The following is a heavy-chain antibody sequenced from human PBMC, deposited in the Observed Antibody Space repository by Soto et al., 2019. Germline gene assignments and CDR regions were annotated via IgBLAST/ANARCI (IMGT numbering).Heavy chain of an antibody. CDR3: AIVVRLYLDVGGMDV. CDR1: GFTFSSYA. V-gene: IGHV3-30-3*01. J-gene: IGHJ6*02. Sequence: QVHLVDSGGGVVQPGRSLRLSCAASGFTFSSYAMHWVRQAPGKGLEWVAVISYGGSSQYYADSVKGRCTISRDNSKNTLYLQMNSLREEDTALYYCAIVVRLYLDVGGMDVWGQGTTVTVSS. D-gene: IGHD1-26*01. CDR2: ISYGGSSQ.